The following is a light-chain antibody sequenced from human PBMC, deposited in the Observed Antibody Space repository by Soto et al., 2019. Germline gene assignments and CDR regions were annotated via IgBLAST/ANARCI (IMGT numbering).Light chain of an antibody. V-gene: IGKV1-39*01. CDR3: QQSYRTPPT. Sequence: DIQMTPSPSSLSASVGDRVTITCRASQSISSYLNWYQQKPGKAPKLLIYAASSLQSGVPARLNGSGSGKYFTLTISSLQPEDFATYYCQQSYRTPPTVGQGTKVEI. CDR1: QSISSY. CDR2: AAS. J-gene: IGKJ1*01.